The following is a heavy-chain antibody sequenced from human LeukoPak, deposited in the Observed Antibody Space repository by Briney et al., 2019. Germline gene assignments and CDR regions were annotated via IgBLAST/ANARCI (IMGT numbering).Heavy chain of an antibody. D-gene: IGHD3-9*01. V-gene: IGHV1-18*01. CDR3: ARKYYDILTGYYNTFDY. J-gene: IGHJ4*02. CDR1: GYTFTSYG. CDR2: ISAYNDNT. Sequence: GASVKVSCKASGYTFTSYGISWVRQAPGQGLEWMGWISAYNDNTNYAQKLQGRVTMTTDTSTSTAYMELRSLRSDDTAVYYCARKYYDILTGYYNTFDYWGQGTLVTVSS.